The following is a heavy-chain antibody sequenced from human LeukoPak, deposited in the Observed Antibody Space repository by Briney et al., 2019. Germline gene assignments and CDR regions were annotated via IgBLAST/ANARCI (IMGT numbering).Heavy chain of an antibody. Sequence: SETLSLTCAVSGGSISSSNWWSWVRQPPGKGLEWIGEIYHSGSTNYNPSLKSRVTISVDKSKNQFSLKLSSVTAADTAVYYCASNGYYYDSSGFDPWSQETLVTVSS. CDR3: ASNGYYYDSSGFDP. J-gene: IGHJ5*02. D-gene: IGHD3-22*01. V-gene: IGHV4-4*02. CDR1: GGSISSSNW. CDR2: IYHSGST.